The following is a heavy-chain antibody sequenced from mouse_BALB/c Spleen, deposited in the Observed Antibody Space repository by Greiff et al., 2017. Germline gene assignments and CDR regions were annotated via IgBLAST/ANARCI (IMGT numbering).Heavy chain of an antibody. V-gene: IGHV1-15*01. Sequence: QVQLQQSGAELVRPGASVTLSCKASGYTFTDYEMHWVKQTPVHGLEWIGAIDPETGGTAYNQKFKGKATLTADKSSSTAYMELRSLTSEDSAVYYCTRDLAFDYWGQGTTLTVSS. CDR1: GYTFTDYE. CDR2: IDPETGGT. J-gene: IGHJ2*01. CDR3: TRDLAFDY.